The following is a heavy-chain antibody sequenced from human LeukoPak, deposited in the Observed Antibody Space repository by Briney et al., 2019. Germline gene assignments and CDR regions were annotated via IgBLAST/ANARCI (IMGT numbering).Heavy chain of an antibody. D-gene: IGHD3-22*01. CDR1: GFTFSSYS. CDR2: ISSSSSYI. Sequence: GGSLRLSCAASGFTFSSYSMNWLRQAPGKGLEWVSSISSSSSYIYYADSVKGRFTISRDNAKNSLYLQMNSLRAEDTAVYYCARIFYYDSSGLNFDYWGQGTLVTVSS. V-gene: IGHV3-21*01. CDR3: ARIFYYDSSGLNFDY. J-gene: IGHJ4*02.